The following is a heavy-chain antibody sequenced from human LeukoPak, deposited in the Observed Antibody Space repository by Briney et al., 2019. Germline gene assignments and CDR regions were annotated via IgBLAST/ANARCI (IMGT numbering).Heavy chain of an antibody. J-gene: IGHJ4*02. D-gene: IGHD3-16*01. V-gene: IGHV1-2*02. CDR3: ARADYVWGSYLPTHSFDY. CDR1: GYTFTCYY. CDR2: INNKRGSS. Sequence: GASVKVSFKSSGYTFTCYYIHWLRQPPGKGLEWVGCINNKRGSSNYAQRFQDGVTMNLDTSRSTPYIAPSRLTSDDTAVYYWARADYVWGSYLPTHSFDYWGQGTLVTVSS.